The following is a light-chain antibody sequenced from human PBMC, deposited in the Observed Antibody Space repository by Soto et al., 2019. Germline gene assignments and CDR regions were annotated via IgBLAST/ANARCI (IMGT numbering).Light chain of an antibody. CDR1: QSVSTNY. CDR3: PQYGSSPLFS. V-gene: IGKV3-20*01. CDR2: GTS. Sequence: EIVLTQSPGTLSLSPGERATLSCRASQSVSTNYLAWYQQKHGQAPRLLIYGTSIRATGITDRFSGRGSGTDFTFTIRSLEPEDFAVYYCPQYGSSPLFSFGPGTKLDFK. J-gene: IGKJ3*01.